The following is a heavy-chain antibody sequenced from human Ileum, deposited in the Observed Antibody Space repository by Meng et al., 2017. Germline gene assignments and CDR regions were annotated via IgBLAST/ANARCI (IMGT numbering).Heavy chain of an antibody. D-gene: IGHD1-1*01. J-gene: IGHJ4*02. V-gene: IGHV3-30*07. CDR1: GFSFGSHA. Sequence: GESLKISCAASGFSFGSHALHWVRQAPGKGLEWVAVILYNGGNRIYADSVKGRFTIYRDNSQKTLYLQMNSLRAEDTAVYYCARDVRTTSGWNGVFDYWGQGTLVTVSS. CDR2: ILYNGGNR. CDR3: ARDVRTTSGWNGVFDY.